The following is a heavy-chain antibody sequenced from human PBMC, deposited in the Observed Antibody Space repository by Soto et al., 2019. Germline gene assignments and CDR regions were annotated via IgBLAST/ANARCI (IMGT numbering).Heavy chain of an antibody. CDR2: IKTKTEGEAT. J-gene: IGHJ4*02. D-gene: IGHD6-19*01. CDR3: DKALNTEGAGEFDY. CDR1: GFTFTTAW. Sequence: GGSLRLSCAASGFTFTTAWMIWVRQAPGKGLEWVGHIKTKTEGEATNYATPVKGRFSISRDDSTNTQSLQMNSLKREDTAVYYCDKALNTEGAGEFDYWGQGTLVTVSS. V-gene: IGHV3-15*01.